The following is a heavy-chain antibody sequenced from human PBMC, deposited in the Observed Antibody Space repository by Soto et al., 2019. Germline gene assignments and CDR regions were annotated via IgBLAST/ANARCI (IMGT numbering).Heavy chain of an antibody. D-gene: IGHD2-21*02. CDR1: GGTFSSYA. J-gene: IGHJ3*02. CDR3: AAIPYTVVTPSCGSCVAFDI. CDR2: IIPIFGTA. Sequence: QVQLVQSGAEVKKPGSSVKVSCKASGGTFSSYAISWVRQAPGQGLEWMGGIIPIFGTANYAQKFQGRVTITADESTSTAYMELSSLRSEDTAVYYCAAIPYTVVTPSCGSCVAFDIWGQGTMVTVSS. V-gene: IGHV1-69*01.